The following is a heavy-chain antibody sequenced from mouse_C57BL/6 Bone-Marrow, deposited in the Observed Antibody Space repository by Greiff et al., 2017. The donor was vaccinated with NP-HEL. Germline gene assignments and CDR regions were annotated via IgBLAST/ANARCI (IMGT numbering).Heavy chain of an antibody. CDR1: GYTFTSYW. Sequence: VQLQQPGAELVKPGASVKLSCKASGYTFTSYWMHWVKQRPIRGLEWIGRIDPSDGGTQYNEKFKSKATLTVDKSSSTAYMQLSSLTSEDSAVYYCARKEETAEADAMDYWGQGTSVTVSS. V-gene: IGHV1-72*01. J-gene: IGHJ4*01. CDR3: ARKEETAEADAMDY. CDR2: IDPSDGGT. D-gene: IGHD3-2*02.